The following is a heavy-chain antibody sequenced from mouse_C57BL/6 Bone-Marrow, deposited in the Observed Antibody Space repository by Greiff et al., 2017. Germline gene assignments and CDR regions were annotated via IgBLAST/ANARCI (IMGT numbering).Heavy chain of an antibody. CDR2: IYPGSGNT. V-gene: IGHV1-76*01. J-gene: IGHJ1*03. D-gene: IGHD1-1*01. CDR1: GYTFTDYY. Sequence: VQVVESGAELVRPGASVKLSCKASGYTFTDYYINWVKQRPGQGLEWIARIYPGSGNTYYNEKFKGKATLTAEKSSSTAYMQLSSLTSEDSAVYFCARPTVGYFDVWGTGTTVTVSS. CDR3: ARPTVGYFDV.